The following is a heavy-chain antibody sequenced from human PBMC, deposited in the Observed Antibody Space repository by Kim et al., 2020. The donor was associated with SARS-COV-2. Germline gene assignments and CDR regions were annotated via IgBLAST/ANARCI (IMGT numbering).Heavy chain of an antibody. CDR2: ISSSSYI. CDR1: GFTFSSYS. D-gene: IGHD6-13*01. Sequence: GGSLRLSCAASGFTFSSYSMNWVRQAPGKGLEWVSSISSSSYIYYADSVKGRFTISRDNAKNSLYLQMNSLRAEDTAVYYCAREGIADYYYGMDVWGQGTTVTVSS. V-gene: IGHV3-21*01. J-gene: IGHJ6*02. CDR3: AREGIADYYYGMDV.